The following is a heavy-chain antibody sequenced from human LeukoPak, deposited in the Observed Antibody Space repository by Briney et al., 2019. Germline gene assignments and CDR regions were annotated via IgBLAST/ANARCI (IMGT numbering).Heavy chain of an antibody. J-gene: IGHJ6*02. V-gene: IGHV1-2*02. CDR1: GYTFTGYY. CDR3: ARTGTTGGYYYGLDV. CDR2: INPRNGGT. Sequence: ASVKVSCKASGYTFTGYYVHWVRQAPGQGLEWMGWINPRNGGTNYAQKFQGRATMTRDTSVSTAYMELSMLGSDDTAVYYCARTGTTGGYYYGLDVWGQGATVTVSS. D-gene: IGHD4-17*01.